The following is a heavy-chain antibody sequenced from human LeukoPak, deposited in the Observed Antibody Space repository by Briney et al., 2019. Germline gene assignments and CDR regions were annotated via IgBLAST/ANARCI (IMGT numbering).Heavy chain of an antibody. CDR3: ARDQTVADAFDI. J-gene: IGHJ3*02. D-gene: IGHD4-17*01. CDR2: IWYDGSNK. V-gene: IGHV3-33*01. Sequence: GGSLRLSCAASGFTFSSYGMHWVRQAPGKGLEWVAVIWYDGSNKYYADSVKGRFTISRDNSKNTLYLQMNSLRAEDTAVYYCARDQTVADAFDIWGQGTMVTVSS. CDR1: GFTFSSYG.